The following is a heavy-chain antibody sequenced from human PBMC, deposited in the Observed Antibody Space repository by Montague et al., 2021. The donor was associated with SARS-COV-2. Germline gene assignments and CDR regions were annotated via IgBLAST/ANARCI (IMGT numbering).Heavy chain of an antibody. Sequence: SETLSLTCTVSGGSISRYFWNWIRQTPGKGLEWVGYVHDIESSIYNPSLQSRITILLDTPKNQFSLRLNAVTAADTAVYYCARVTLGGRDGRTRQYEGLDSWGQGILVTVSS. J-gene: IGHJ4*02. CDR2: VHDIESS. V-gene: IGHV4-59*01. CDR1: GGSISRYF. CDR3: ARVTLGGRDGRTRQYEGLDS. D-gene: IGHD3-16*01.